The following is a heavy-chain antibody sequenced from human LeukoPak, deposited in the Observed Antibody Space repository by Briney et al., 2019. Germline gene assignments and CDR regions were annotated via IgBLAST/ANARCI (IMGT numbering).Heavy chain of an antibody. Sequence: SSETLSLTCTVSGGSISSYYWSWIRQPPGKGLEWIGYIYYSGSTNYNPSLKSRVTISIDTSKNQFSLKLSSVTAADTAVYYCAREGRERGYSYGYWGQGTLVTVSS. CDR1: GGSISSYY. V-gene: IGHV4-59*01. D-gene: IGHD5-18*01. CDR3: AREGRERGYSYGY. CDR2: IYYSGST. J-gene: IGHJ4*02.